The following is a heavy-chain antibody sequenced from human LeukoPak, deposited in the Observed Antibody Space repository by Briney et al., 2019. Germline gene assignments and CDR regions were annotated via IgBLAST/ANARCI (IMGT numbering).Heavy chain of an antibody. J-gene: IGHJ4*02. Sequence: GGSLRLSCAASGFTFSSFTMNWVRQAPGKGLEWVSSISRSSTTIYYADSVKGRFTVSRDNAKNSVYLQMNSLRADDTAVYYCARDGMTSGWFSVDYWGQGTLVTVSS. CDR1: GFTFSSFT. CDR3: ARDGMTSGWFSVDY. V-gene: IGHV3-48*04. CDR2: ISRSSTTI. D-gene: IGHD6-19*01.